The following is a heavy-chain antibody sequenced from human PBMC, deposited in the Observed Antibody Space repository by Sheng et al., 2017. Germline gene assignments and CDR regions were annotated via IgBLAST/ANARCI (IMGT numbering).Heavy chain of an antibody. CDR1: GGSFSGYY. V-gene: IGHV4-34*01. CDR2: INHSGST. J-gene: IGHJ4*02. CDR3: ARGFPMYSSGWYGGPKTYFVL. Sequence: QVQLQQWGAGLLKPSETLSLTCAVYGGSFSGYYWSWIRQPPGKGLEWIGEINHSGSTNYNPSLKSRVTISVDTSKNQFSLKLSSVTAADTAVYYCARGFPMYSSGWYGGPKTYFVLLGPREPVGHRLL. D-gene: IGHD6-19*01.